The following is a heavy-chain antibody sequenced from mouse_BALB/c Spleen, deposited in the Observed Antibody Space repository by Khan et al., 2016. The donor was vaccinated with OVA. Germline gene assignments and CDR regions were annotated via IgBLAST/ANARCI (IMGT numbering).Heavy chain of an antibody. CDR2: INPTSGYT. CDR3: ARDRIDY. J-gene: IGHJ2*01. Sequence: QIQLVQSGAELAKPGASVKMSRTASGYTFTSYWMHWIKQRPGQGLEWIGYINPTSGYTDYNQKFKDKATLTADKSSSTAYMQLSSLTSDDSAVYYCARDRIDYWGQGTALTVSS. V-gene: IGHV1-7*01. CDR1: GYTFTSYW.